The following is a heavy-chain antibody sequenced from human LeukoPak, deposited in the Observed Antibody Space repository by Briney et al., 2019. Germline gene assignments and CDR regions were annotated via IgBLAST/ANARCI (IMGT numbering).Heavy chain of an antibody. V-gene: IGHV3-53*01. CDR2: IYSGGST. CDR3: AKSVPYYYGSGSYYSAFDI. Sequence: GGSLRLSCAASGFTVSSNYMGWVRQAPGKGLEWVSVIYSGGSTYYADSVKGRFTISRDNSKNSLYLQMNSLRAEDTAVYYCAKSVPYYYGSGSYYSAFDIWGQGTMVTVSS. J-gene: IGHJ3*02. CDR1: GFTVSSNY. D-gene: IGHD3-10*01.